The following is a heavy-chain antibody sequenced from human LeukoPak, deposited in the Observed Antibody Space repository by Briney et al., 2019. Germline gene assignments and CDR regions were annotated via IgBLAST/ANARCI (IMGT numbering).Heavy chain of an antibody. D-gene: IGHD6-19*01. V-gene: IGHV4-39*07. CDR3: ARDSGSTVAGTAFDI. Sequence: SETLSLTCTVSGGSISSSSYYWGWLRQPPGKGLEWIGSIYYSGSTYDNPSLKSRVTISVDTSKNHFSLKLSSVTAADTAVYYCARDSGSTVAGTAFDIWGQGTMVTVSS. CDR1: GGSISSSSYY. CDR2: IYYSGST. J-gene: IGHJ3*02.